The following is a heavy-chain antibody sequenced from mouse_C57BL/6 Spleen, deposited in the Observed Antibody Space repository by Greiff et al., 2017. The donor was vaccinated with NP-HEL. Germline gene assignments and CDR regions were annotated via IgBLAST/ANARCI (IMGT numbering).Heavy chain of an antibody. Sequence: VQLQQSGPELVKPGASVKISCKASGYTFTNYCMHWVKQSPGKSLEWIGVINPNNSGTNYNQKFKGKATLTVDTSSSTAYMVLRRLTAEDSAVYYCASDDYAEGFAYWGQGTPVTVSA. CDR3: ASDDYAEGFAY. CDR1: GYTFTNYC. CDR2: INPNNSGT. V-gene: IGHV1-26*01. J-gene: IGHJ3*01. D-gene: IGHD2-4*01.